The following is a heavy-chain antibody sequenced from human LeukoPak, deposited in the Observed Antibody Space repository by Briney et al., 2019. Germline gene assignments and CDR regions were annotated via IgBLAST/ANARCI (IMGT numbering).Heavy chain of an antibody. CDR3: ARCGVTGTHTGSWFDP. CDR1: GYTFTGHY. V-gene: IGHV1-46*01. J-gene: IGHJ5*02. D-gene: IGHD1-7*01. Sequence: VASVQVSCKASGYTFTGHYMQGARQAPGRGFVWIRQINPSGGSTSYAQKFQGRVTMTRDTSTSTVYMELSSLRSEDTAVYYCARCGVTGTHTGSWFDPWGQGTLVTVSS. CDR2: INPSGGST.